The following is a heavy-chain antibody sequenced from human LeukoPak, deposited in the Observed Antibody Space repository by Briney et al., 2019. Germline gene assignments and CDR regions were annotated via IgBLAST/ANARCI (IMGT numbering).Heavy chain of an antibody. Sequence: PGGSLRLSCAASRFTVSSNYMSWVRQAPGKGLEWVSVIYSGGDTYYADSVKGRFTISRDNSKNTLYLQMNSLRAEDTAVYYCARERDRGRTSPYFDSWGQGTLVPVSS. J-gene: IGHJ4*02. CDR2: IYSGGDT. D-gene: IGHD3-16*01. CDR3: ARERDRGRTSPYFDS. CDR1: RFTVSSNY. V-gene: IGHV3-66*01.